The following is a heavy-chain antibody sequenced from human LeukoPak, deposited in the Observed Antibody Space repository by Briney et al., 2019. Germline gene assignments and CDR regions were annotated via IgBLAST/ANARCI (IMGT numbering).Heavy chain of an antibody. CDR1: GYSFTSYY. J-gene: IGHJ6*02. V-gene: IGHV1-18*04. CDR2: ISAYNGNT. D-gene: IGHD6-19*01. CDR3: ARGGDSSGWYLLYYYYGMDV. Sequence: ASVKVSCKASGYSFTSYYIHWVRQAPGQGLEWMGWISAYNGNTNYAQKLQGRVTMTTDTSTSTAYMELRSLRSDDTAVYYCARGGDSSGWYLLYYYYGMDVWGQGTTVTVSS.